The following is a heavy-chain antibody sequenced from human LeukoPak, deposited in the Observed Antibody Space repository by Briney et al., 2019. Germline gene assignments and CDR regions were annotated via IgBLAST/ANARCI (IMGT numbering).Heavy chain of an antibody. CDR1: GYTFNSYD. D-gene: IGHD2-2*01. Sequence: ASVKVSCKASGYTFNSYDINWVRQATGQGLEWMGWMSPDSGNTGYAQKFQGRVTMTRNIFIGTAYMELSSLRSEDTAVYYCARNPYASGWFDPWGQGTLVTVSS. J-gene: IGHJ5*02. CDR3: ARNPYASGWFDP. V-gene: IGHV1-8*01. CDR2: MSPDSGNT.